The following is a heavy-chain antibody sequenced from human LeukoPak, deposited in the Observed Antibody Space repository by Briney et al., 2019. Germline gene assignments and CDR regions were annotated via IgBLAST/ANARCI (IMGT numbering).Heavy chain of an antibody. D-gene: IGHD2-15*01. CDR3: ARACGSCGDGACSCFDY. CDR2: IKPDSSAT. Sequence: ATVKVSRKASGYTFTAYHIHGLRQAPGQGREWMGWIKPDSSATKYTQKLQGRVTLTRGTSISTAYLELSRLRSDDTAIYYCARACGSCGDGACSCFDYWGQGTLVTVSS. CDR1: GYTFTAYH. J-gene: IGHJ4*02. V-gene: IGHV1-2*02.